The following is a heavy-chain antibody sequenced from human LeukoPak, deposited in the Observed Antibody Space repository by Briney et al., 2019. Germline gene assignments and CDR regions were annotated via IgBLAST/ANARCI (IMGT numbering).Heavy chain of an antibody. J-gene: IGHJ4*02. Sequence: SXXVSXKASGXTFSSYAISWVRQAPGQXXXXXGGIIPIFGTANYAQKFQGRVTITADESTSTAYMELSSLRSEDTAVYYCARSSSSSSPGEWGQGTLVTVSS. CDR2: IIPIFGTA. V-gene: IGHV1-69*13. D-gene: IGHD6-6*01. CDR1: GXTFSSYA. CDR3: ARSSSSSSPGE.